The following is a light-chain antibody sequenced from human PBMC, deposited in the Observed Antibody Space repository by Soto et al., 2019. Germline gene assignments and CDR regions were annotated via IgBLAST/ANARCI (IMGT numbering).Light chain of an antibody. V-gene: IGKV3-20*01. CDR3: QQYGSSPRT. CDR2: GAS. J-gene: IGKJ1*01. CDR1: QSVSSSY. Sequence: EIVLTQSPGTLSLSPGERATLSCRVSQSVSSSYLAWYQQKPGQAPRLLIYGASSRATGIPYRFSGSGSGTDFTLTISRLEPEDFAVYYCQQYGSSPRTFGQGTKVEIK.